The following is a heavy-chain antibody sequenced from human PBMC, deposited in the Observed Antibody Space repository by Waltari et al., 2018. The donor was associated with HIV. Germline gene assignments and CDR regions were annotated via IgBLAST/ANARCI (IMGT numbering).Heavy chain of an antibody. V-gene: IGHV4-39*07. CDR2: IYYSGST. CDR3: ARDSSPILAAIDY. D-gene: IGHD6-19*01. J-gene: IGHJ4*02. CDR1: GGSINSSSYY. Sequence: QLQLQESGPGLVKPSETLSLTCTVSGGSINSSSYYWGWIRQPPGKGLEWFGSIYYSGSTYYNPSLKSRVTISVDTSKNQFSLKLSSVTAADTAVYYCARDSSPILAAIDYWGQGTLVTVSS.